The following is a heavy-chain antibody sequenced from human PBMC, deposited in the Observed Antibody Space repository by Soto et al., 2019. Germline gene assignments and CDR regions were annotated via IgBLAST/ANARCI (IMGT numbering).Heavy chain of an antibody. Sequence: GASVKVSCKASGYTFTSYYMHWVRQAPGQGLEWMGIINPSGGSTSYAQKFQGRVTMTRDTSTSTVYMELSSLRSEDTAVYYCARDPIAARPFRNFDYWGQGTLVTSPQ. CDR3: ARDPIAARPFRNFDY. CDR1: GYTFTSYY. D-gene: IGHD6-6*01. CDR2: INPSGGST. V-gene: IGHV1-46*01. J-gene: IGHJ4*02.